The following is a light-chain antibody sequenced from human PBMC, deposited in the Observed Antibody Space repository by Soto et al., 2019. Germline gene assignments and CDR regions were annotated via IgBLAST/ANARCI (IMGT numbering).Light chain of an antibody. CDR3: LQYDTWPPGT. Sequence: EIVLTQSPGNLSLSPGERATLSCRARQSVSSSYLAWYQQKPGLPPRLVIYDASTRATGIPGRFSGSGSGKDFTLTISGLQSEDFAIYYCLQYDTWPPGTFGQGAKVDIK. CDR2: DAS. CDR1: QSVSSSY. V-gene: IGKV3-20*01. J-gene: IGKJ1*01.